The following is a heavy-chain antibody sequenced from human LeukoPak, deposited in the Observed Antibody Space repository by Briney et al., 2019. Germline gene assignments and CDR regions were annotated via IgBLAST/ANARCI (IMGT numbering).Heavy chain of an antibody. D-gene: IGHD6-19*01. Sequence: GGSLRLSCTASGFTFGDYLMSWFRQAPGKGLEWIGFISGGTTEYAASVKGRFTISRDDSTSIAYLQMNSLTTEDTAVYYCSRGSGWLSVYWGQGTLVTVFS. CDR3: SRGSGWLSVY. V-gene: IGHV3-49*03. CDR2: ISGGTT. J-gene: IGHJ4*02. CDR1: GFTFGDYL.